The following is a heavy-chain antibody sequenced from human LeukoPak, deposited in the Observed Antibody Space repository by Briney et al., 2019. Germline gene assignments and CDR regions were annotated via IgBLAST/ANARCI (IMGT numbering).Heavy chain of an antibody. CDR3: ASLYYDILTGYRP. V-gene: IGHV4-39*01. D-gene: IGHD3-9*01. Sequence: LETLSLTCTVSGGSISGSSYYWGWIRQPPGKGLEWIGEINHSGSTYYNPSLKSRVTISVDTSKNQFSLKLSSVTAADTAVYYCASLYYDILTGYRPWGQGTLVTVSS. CDR1: GGSISGSSYY. CDR2: INHSGST. J-gene: IGHJ5*02.